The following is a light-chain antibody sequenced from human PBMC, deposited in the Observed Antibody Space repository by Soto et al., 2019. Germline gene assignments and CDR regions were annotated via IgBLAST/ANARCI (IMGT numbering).Light chain of an antibody. CDR2: GNS. J-gene: IGLJ1*01. V-gene: IGLV1-40*01. Sequence: QSVLTQPPSVSGAPGQRVTISCTRSSSNIGAGFYVHWYQQLPGTAPKLLIYGNSNRPSGVPDRFSGSKSGTSASLAITGLQAEDEADYYCQSYDSSLSGYVFGTGTKVTVL. CDR3: QSYDSSLSGYV. CDR1: SSNIGAGFY.